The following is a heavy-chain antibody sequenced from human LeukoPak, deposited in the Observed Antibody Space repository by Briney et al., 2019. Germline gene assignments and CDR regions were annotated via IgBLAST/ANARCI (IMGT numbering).Heavy chain of an antibody. CDR1: GCTLTELS. V-gene: IGHV1-24*01. J-gene: IGHJ6*02. CDR3: TIRFLDPEHHYYYGMDV. Sequence: ASVKVSCKVSGCTLTELSMHWVRQAPGKGLEWMGGFDPEDGETIYAQKFQGRVTMTEDTSTDTAYKELSSLRSEDTAVYYCTIRFLDPEHHYYYGMDVWGQGTTVTVSS. D-gene: IGHD3-3*01. CDR2: FDPEDGET.